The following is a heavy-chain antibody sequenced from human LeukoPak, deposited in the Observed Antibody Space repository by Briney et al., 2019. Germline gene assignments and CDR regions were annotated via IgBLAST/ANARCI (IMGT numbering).Heavy chain of an antibody. D-gene: IGHD5-18*01. CDR1: GGSISSGSYY. V-gene: IGHV4-61*02. J-gene: IGHJ4*02. Sequence: SETLSLTCTVSGGSISSGSYYWRWLRQPAGRGLEWIGRIYNSGSTNYNPSLKSRVTISVDTSKNQFSLKLSSVTAADTAVYYCARGGGYSYGFNDYWGQGTLVTVSS. CDR2: IYNSGST. CDR3: ARGGGYSYGFNDY.